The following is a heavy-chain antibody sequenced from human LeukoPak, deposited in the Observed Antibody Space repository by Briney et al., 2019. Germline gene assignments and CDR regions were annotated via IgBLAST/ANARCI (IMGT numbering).Heavy chain of an antibody. CDR1: GYSISSGYY. D-gene: IGHD3-22*01. Sequence: SETLSLTCTVSGYSISSGYYWGWIRQPPGKGLEWIGSQFHSGSTYYNPSLKGRVTISVDTSKNQFSLKLSSVTAADTAVYYCARAGYYDSSGYYRRGKDYFDYWGQGTLVTVSS. J-gene: IGHJ4*02. CDR2: QFHSGST. V-gene: IGHV4-38-2*02. CDR3: ARAGYYDSSGYYRRGKDYFDY.